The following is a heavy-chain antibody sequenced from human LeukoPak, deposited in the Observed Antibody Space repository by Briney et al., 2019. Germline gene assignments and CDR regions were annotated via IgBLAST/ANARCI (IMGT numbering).Heavy chain of an antibody. J-gene: IGHJ6*02. V-gene: IGHV3-53*01. Sequence: GGSLRLSCAASGFTVSSNGMSWVRQAPGKGLEWVSFIYGGATTYYADSVKGRFTISRDNSKNTLYLQMNSLRAEDTAVYYCVRDGGSGSYGDHYYYGMDVWGPGTTVIVSS. CDR1: GFTVSSNG. CDR3: VRDGGSGSYGDHYYYGMDV. D-gene: IGHD3-10*01. CDR2: IYGGATT.